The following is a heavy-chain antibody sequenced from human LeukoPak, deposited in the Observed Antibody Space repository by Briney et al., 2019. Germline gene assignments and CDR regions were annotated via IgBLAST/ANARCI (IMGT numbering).Heavy chain of an antibody. CDR1: GFPFSSYA. V-gene: IGHV3-23*01. CDR3: AKLDVYDILTGYYKGIEY. J-gene: IGHJ4*02. CDR2: ISGSGGST. Sequence: GSLRLSCAASGFPFSSYAMSWVRQAPGKGLEWVSAISGSGGSTFYADSVKGRFTISGDNSKNTLYLQMNSLRAEDTAVYYCAKLDVYDILTGYYKGIEYWGQGTLVTVSS. D-gene: IGHD3-9*01.